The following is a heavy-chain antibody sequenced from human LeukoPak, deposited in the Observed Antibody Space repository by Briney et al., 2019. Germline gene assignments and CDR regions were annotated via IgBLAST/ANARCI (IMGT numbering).Heavy chain of an antibody. D-gene: IGHD6-19*01. CDR3: AKDYLPVAGTIDY. V-gene: IGHV3-30*02. CDR2: IRYDGSNK. Sequence: GGSLRLSYAASGFTFSSYGMHWVRQAPGKGLEWVAFIRYDGSNKYYADSVKGRFTISRDNSKNTLYLQMNSLRAEDTAVYYCAKDYLPVAGTIDYWGQGTLVTVSS. J-gene: IGHJ4*02. CDR1: GFTFSSYG.